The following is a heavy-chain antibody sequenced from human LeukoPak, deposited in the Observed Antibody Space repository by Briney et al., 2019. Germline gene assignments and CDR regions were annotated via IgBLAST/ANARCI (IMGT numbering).Heavy chain of an antibody. Sequence: SETLSLTCTVSGGSISSYYWSWIRQPAGKGLEWIGRIYTTGSTNYNPSLKSRVTMSVDTSKNQFSLKLSSVTAADTAVYYCARVTGTALYYYMDVWGKGTTVTVSS. V-gene: IGHV4-4*07. J-gene: IGHJ6*03. CDR1: GGSISSYY. D-gene: IGHD1-7*01. CDR2: IYTTGST. CDR3: ARVTGTALYYYMDV.